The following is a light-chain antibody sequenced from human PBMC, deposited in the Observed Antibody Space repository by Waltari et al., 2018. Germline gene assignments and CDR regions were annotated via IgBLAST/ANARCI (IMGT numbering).Light chain of an antibody. CDR2: KAS. CDR1: QTILSW. Sequence: DIQMTQSPSTLSASVGDRVNITCRASQTILSWLAWYQQKPGKAPKFLIYKASNLESGVPSRFSGSGSGTEFTLTISSLQPDDFATYYCQQYNSFPLTFGQGTKLEIK. J-gene: IGKJ2*01. CDR3: QQYNSFPLT. V-gene: IGKV1-5*03.